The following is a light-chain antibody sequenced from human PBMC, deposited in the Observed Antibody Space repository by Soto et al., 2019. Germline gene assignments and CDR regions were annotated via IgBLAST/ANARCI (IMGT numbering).Light chain of an antibody. J-gene: IGKJ5*01. Sequence: EIVLTQSPGTPSLSPGERATLSCRASQSVTSNFLAWYQQRPGQSPRLLMFAPSSRATGIPDRFTGSGSGTDFTLTISSLEPEDFAMYYCYQYGSSPTTFGQGTRLDIK. CDR1: QSVTSNF. V-gene: IGKV3-20*01. CDR2: APS. CDR3: YQYGSSPTT.